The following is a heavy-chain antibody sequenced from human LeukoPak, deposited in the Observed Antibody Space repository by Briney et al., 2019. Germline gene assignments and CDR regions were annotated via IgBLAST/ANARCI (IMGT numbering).Heavy chain of an antibody. D-gene: IGHD4-17*01. CDR2: INPNSGGT. CDR1: GGTFSSYA. Sequence: ASVKVSCKASGGTFSSYAISWVRQAPGQGLEWMGRINPNSGGTSYAQNFQGRVTMTRDTSISTTYMELSGLTSDDTAVYYCARVSSYGEEFDYWGQGTLVTVSS. J-gene: IGHJ4*02. CDR3: ARVSSYGEEFDY. V-gene: IGHV1-2*06.